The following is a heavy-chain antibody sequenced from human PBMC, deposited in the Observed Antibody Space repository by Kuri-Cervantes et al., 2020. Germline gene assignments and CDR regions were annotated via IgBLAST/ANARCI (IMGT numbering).Heavy chain of an antibody. J-gene: IGHJ3*02. V-gene: IGHV5-51*01. CDR2: IYPGDSDT. Sequence: KVSWKGSGYSFTSYWFGWVRQMPGEGLEWIGIIYPGDSDTRYSPSFQGQFTISADKSISTAYLQWSSLKASDTAMYYCARHMVRGVIITIPSFDIWGQGTTVTVSS. CDR3: ARHMVRGVIITIPSFDI. CDR1: GYSFTSYW. D-gene: IGHD3-10*01.